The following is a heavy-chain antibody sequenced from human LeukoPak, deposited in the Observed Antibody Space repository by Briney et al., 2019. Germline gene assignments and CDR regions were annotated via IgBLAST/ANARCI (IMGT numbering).Heavy chain of an antibody. V-gene: IGHV4-59*08. Sequence: PSETLSLTCTVSGGSITSYYWSWIRQPPGKGLEWIGYIYYSGSTNYNPSLKSRVTVSVGTSKNQFSLKLSSVTAADTAVYYCARHSNGDYDRYFDYWGQGTLVTVCS. J-gene: IGHJ4*02. CDR1: GGSITSYY. D-gene: IGHD4-17*01. CDR3: ARHSNGDYDRYFDY. CDR2: IYYSGST.